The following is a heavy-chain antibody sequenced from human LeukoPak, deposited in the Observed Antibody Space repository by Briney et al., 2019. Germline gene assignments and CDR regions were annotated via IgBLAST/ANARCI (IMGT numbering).Heavy chain of an antibody. D-gene: IGHD3-9*01. V-gene: IGHV3-21*01. CDR3: ARGGRSTYFDWSPDY. CDR2: ISSSSTYI. Sequence: GGSLRLSCAAPGFTFSDYSINWVRQAPGKGLEWVSSISSSSTYIYYADSVKGRFTTSRDNARNSLYLQMNSLRAEDTAVYYCARGGRSTYFDWSPDYWGQGTLVTVSS. CDR1: GFTFSDYS. J-gene: IGHJ4*02.